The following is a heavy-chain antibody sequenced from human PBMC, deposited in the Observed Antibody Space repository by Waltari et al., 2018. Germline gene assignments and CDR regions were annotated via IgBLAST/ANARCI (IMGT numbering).Heavy chain of an antibody. J-gene: IGHJ4*02. CDR2: IKDDGSEK. CDR1: GFPFSTYW. CDR3: ARDPHYSNFDY. V-gene: IGHV3-7*01. Sequence: EVHLVESGGGLVQPGGYLSLSCAASGFPFSTYWMTWVRQAPGKGLEWLANIKDDGSEKNYVDSVKGRFTISRDNAKNSLYLQMNSLRAEDTAVYYCARDPHYSNFDYWGQGTLVTVSS. D-gene: IGHD4-4*01.